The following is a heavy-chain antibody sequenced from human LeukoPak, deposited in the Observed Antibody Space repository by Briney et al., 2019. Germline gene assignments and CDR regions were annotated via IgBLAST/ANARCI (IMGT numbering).Heavy chain of an antibody. CDR1: GDSISSAAYS. D-gene: IGHD3-10*01. CDR2: IFHSGST. J-gene: IGHJ5*02. CDR3: ARELWFANAPGSWLDP. V-gene: IGHV4-30-2*01. Sequence: SLTLSLTCVVSGDSISSAAYSWSWIRQPPGEGLEWIGYIFHSGSTFYNPSLKSRVTISVDNSKNQFSLRLSSVTAADTAVYYCARELWFANAPGSWLDPWGQGTLVTVSS.